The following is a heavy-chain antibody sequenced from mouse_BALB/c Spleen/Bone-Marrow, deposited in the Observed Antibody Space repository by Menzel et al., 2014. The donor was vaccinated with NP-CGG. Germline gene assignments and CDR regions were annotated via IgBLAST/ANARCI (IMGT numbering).Heavy chain of an antibody. CDR2: INPGSGGT. V-gene: IGHV1-54*01. CDR1: GYAFTNYL. Sequence: QVQLQQSGAELVRPGTSVKVSCKASGYAFTNYLIEWVKQRPGQGLEWIGVINPGSGGTNYNEKFKGKATLTADKSSSTAYMQLSSLISDDSAVYFCARDGDYDEGYAMDDWGQGTSVTVSS. D-gene: IGHD2-4*01. CDR3: ARDGDYDEGYAMDD. J-gene: IGHJ4*01.